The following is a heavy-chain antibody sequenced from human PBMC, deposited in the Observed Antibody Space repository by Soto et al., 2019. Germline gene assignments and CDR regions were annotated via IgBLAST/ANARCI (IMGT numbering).Heavy chain of an antibody. CDR3: AKDRYSSGWTAFDH. J-gene: IGHJ4*02. CDR1: GLTFSSYA. D-gene: IGHD6-19*01. CDR2: LSSSGAAT. V-gene: IGHV3-23*01. Sequence: EVQLLASGGGLVQPGGSLRLSCAASGLTFSSYAMSWVRQAPGKGLEWVSALSSSGAATYYADSVKGRFTIPRDNSKNRLYLQMNSLRAEDTAVYYCAKDRYSSGWTAFDHWGQGSLVTVSS.